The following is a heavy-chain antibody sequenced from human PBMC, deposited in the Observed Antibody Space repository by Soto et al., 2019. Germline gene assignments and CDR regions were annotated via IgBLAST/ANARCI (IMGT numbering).Heavy chain of an antibody. Sequence: QLQLQESGSGLVKPSQTLSLTCAVSGGSISSGGYSWSWIRQPPGKGLEWIGYIYHSGSTYYNPSLMRRVTISVDRSKNQFSLKLSSVTAADTAVYYCASSHAGAHITAAVHWGQGTLVSVSS. V-gene: IGHV4-30-2*01. J-gene: IGHJ4*02. D-gene: IGHD6-13*01. CDR1: GGSISSGGYS. CDR2: IYHSGST. CDR3: ASSHAGAHITAAVH.